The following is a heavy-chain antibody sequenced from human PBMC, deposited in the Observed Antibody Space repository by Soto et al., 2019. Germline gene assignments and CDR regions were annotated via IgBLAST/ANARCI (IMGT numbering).Heavy chain of an antibody. CDR3: VATHSSSFSDGYFNR. Sequence: QLQLQESGPGLVKPSETLSLTCTVSGGSISSPAYYWGWIRQPPGKGLEWIGSITYRGNTDYNPSLKSRLTISVDTSRDQFSLKLSSVTAADTAGYYCVATHSSSFSDGYFNRWGRGTLVTVSS. D-gene: IGHD6-13*01. J-gene: IGHJ2*01. CDR2: ITYRGNT. CDR1: GGSISSPAYY. V-gene: IGHV4-39*01.